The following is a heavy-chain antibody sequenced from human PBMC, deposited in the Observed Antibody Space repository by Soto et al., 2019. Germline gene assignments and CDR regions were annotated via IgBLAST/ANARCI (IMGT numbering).Heavy chain of an antibody. V-gene: IGHV3-48*01. CDR2: ISSSTSTI. J-gene: IGHJ5*02. Sequence: GGSLRLSCAASGFTFSSYSMNWVRQAPGKGLEWVSYISSSTSTIYYADSVKGRFTISRDNAKNSLYLQMNSLRAEDTAVYYCARHPERIAEIGWFDPWGQGTLVTVSS. CDR1: GFTFSSYS. CDR3: ARHPERIAEIGWFDP. D-gene: IGHD6-13*01.